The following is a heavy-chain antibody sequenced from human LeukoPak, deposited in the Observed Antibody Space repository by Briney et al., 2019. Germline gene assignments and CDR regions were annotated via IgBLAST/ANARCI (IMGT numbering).Heavy chain of an antibody. J-gene: IGHJ1*01. CDR3: ATFYDILTGLGYFQH. CDR1: GFTFSSYA. D-gene: IGHD3-9*01. Sequence: GGSLRLSCAASGFTFSSYAMSWVRQAPGKGLEWVSAISGNGGSTYYADSVKGRFTISRDNSKNTLYLQMNSLRAEDTAVYYCATFYDILTGLGYFQHWGQGTLVTVSS. V-gene: IGHV3-23*01. CDR2: ISGNGGST.